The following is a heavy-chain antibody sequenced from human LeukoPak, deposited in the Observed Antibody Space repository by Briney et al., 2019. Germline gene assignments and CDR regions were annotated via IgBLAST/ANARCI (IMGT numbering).Heavy chain of an antibody. Sequence: GGSLRLSCAASGFTFSSYCMNWVRQAPGKGLEWVSYISSSSSTIYYADSVKGRFTISRDNGKNSLYLQTDSLRDEDTAVYYCVREGGGSGSYLSYFDYWGQGTLVTVSS. D-gene: IGHD3-10*01. V-gene: IGHV3-48*02. CDR1: GFTFSSYC. CDR2: ISSSSSTI. J-gene: IGHJ4*02. CDR3: VREGGGSGSYLSYFDY.